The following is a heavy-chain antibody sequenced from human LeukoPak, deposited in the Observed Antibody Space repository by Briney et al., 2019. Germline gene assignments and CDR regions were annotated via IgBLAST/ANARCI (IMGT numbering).Heavy chain of an antibody. J-gene: IGHJ4*02. CDR1: GHTFTNYG. D-gene: IGHD3-16*02. Sequence: ASVKVSCKASGHTFTNYGITWVRQAPGQGLEWMGWISADSGRTKYAQKFQGRITMTTDTSTTTASLDLRSLRSDDTAVYYCARKPLPSDNIGGSYRYLFDYWGQGTLVTVSS. CDR3: ARKPLPSDNIGGSYRYLFDY. CDR2: ISADSGRT. V-gene: IGHV1-18*01.